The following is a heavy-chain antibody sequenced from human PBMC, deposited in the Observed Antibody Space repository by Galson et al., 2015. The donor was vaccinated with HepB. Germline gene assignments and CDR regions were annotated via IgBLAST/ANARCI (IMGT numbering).Heavy chain of an antibody. D-gene: IGHD6-19*01. CDR3: ARGDLYSSGWPHGAFDI. Sequence: SLRLSCAASGFTFSSYWMSWVRQAPGKGLEWVANIKQDGSEKYYVDSVKGRFTISRDNAKNSLYLQMNSLRAEDTAVYYCARGDLYSSGWPHGAFDIWGQGTMVTVSS. J-gene: IGHJ3*02. CDR2: IKQDGSEK. CDR1: GFTFSSYW. V-gene: IGHV3-7*03.